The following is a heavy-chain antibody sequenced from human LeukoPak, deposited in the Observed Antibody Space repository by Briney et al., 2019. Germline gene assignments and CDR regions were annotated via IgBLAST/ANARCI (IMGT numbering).Heavy chain of an antibody. CDR3: ARRTMVATVDY. Sequence: SETLSLXCTVSGYSISSGYYWGWIRQPPGKGLEWIGSIYHSGTTYYNPSLKSRVTISVDTSKNQFSLKLSSVTAADTAVYYCARRTMVATVDYWGQGTLVTVSS. CDR1: GYSISSGYY. D-gene: IGHD5-12*01. J-gene: IGHJ4*02. V-gene: IGHV4-38-2*02. CDR2: IYHSGTT.